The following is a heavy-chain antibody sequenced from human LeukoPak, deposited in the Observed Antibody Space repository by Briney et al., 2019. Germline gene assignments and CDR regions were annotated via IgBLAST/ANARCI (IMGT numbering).Heavy chain of an antibody. CDR2: ISGGSSYT. CDR1: GFTFSDAW. J-gene: IGHJ4*02. CDR3: ARVSLLDDGGLGDY. V-gene: IGHV3-11*06. D-gene: IGHD4-23*01. Sequence: KPGGSLRLSCAASGFTFSDAWMTWVRQAAGKGLEWVSYISGGSSYTNFADSVKGRFTISRDNAKNSLYLQMNSLRAEDTAVYYCARVSLLDDGGLGDYWGQGTLVTVSS.